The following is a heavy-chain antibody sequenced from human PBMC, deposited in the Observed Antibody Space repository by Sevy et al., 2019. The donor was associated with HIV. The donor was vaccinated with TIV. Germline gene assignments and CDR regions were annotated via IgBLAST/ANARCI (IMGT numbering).Heavy chain of an antibody. CDR2: IYYSGST. J-gene: IGHJ4*02. CDR3: ASNTYCTNGVCFPFFDY. D-gene: IGHD2-8*01. CDR1: GGSISSSSYY. V-gene: IGHV4-39*01. Sequence: SETLSLTCTVSGGSISSSSYYWGWIRQPPGKGLEWIGSIYYSGSTYYNPSLKSRVTISVDTSTNQFSLKLSSVTAADTAVYYCASNTYCTNGVCFPFFDYWGQGTLVTVSS.